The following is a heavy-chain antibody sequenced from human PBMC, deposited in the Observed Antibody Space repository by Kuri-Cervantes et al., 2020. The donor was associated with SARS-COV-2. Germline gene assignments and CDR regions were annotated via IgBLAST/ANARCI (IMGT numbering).Heavy chain of an antibody. CDR2: IYYSGST. V-gene: IGHV4-30-4*08. J-gene: IGHJ3*02. CDR1: GGSISSGDYY. Sequence: SCAVSGGSISSGDYYWSWIRQPPGKGLEWIGYIYYSGSTYYNPSLKSRVTISVDTSKTQFSLRLSSLTAADTAVYYCARALKGQIDAFDIWGQGTMVTVSS. CDR3: ARALKGQIDAFDI.